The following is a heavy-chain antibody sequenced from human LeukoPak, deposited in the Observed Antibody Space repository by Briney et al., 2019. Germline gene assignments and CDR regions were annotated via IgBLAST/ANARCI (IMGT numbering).Heavy chain of an antibody. V-gene: IGHV3-15*01. D-gene: IGHD6-6*01. CDR2: IKSKPDGGTT. CDR3: TTSWY. Sequence: PGGSLRLSCAVSGFTFTNARMNWVRQVPGKGLEWVGRIKSKPDGGTTDYAAPVKGRFTISRDDSKNTLYLQMISLKTEDTAVYYSTTSWYWGQGTLVTVSS. CDR1: GFTFTNAR. J-gene: IGHJ4*02.